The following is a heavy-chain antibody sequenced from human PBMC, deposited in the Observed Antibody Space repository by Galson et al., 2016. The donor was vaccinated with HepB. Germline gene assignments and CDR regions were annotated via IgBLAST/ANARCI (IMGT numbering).Heavy chain of an antibody. J-gene: IGHJ6*02. D-gene: IGHD3-10*01. CDR3: ARSGLEVRGILQYYYYYYGMDV. V-gene: IGHV4-31*03. Sequence: TLSLTCTVSGGSISSGGYYWSWIRQHPGKGLEWIGHFYYSGSTYYNPSLKSRVTMSVDTSKNQFSLKLNSVTAADTAVYYCARSGLEVRGILQYYYYYYGMDVWGQGTTVTVSS. CDR1: GGSISSGGYY. CDR2: FYYSGST.